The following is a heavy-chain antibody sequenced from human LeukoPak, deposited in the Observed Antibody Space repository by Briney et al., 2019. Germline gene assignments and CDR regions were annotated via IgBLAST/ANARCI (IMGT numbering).Heavy chain of an antibody. CDR1: GGSISSYY. J-gene: IGHJ3*02. V-gene: IGHV4-59*01. D-gene: IGHD4-11*01. Sequence: SETLSLTCTVSGGSISSYYWSWIRQPPGMGLGWIGYIYYSGSTNYNPSLESRVTISLDTSKNQFSLKLNSVTAADTAVYYCARGNDYTLDAFDIWGRGTMVTVSS. CDR2: IYYSGST. CDR3: ARGNDYTLDAFDI.